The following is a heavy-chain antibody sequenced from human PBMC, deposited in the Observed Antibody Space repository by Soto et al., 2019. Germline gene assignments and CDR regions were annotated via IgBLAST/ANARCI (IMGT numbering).Heavy chain of an antibody. J-gene: IGHJ4*02. CDR3: ARTDFWSGYAYFDY. D-gene: IGHD3-3*01. Sequence: PSETLSLTCTVSRGSISSYYWSWIRQPPGKGLEWIGYIYYSGSTNYNPSLKSRVTISVDTSKNQFSLKLSSVTAADTAVYYCARTDFWSGYAYFDYWGQGTLVTVSS. CDR1: RGSISSYY. V-gene: IGHV4-59*01. CDR2: IYYSGST.